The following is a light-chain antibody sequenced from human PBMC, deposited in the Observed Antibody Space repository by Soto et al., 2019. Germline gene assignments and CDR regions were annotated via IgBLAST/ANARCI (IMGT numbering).Light chain of an antibody. CDR2: ENN. CDR3: GTWDSRLSDEGV. Sequence: QSVLTQPPSVSAAPGQKVTISCSGSSSNIGNNYVSWYQQLPGTAPKLLIYENNKRPSGIPDRFSGSKSGTSATLDITGLQTGDEADYYCGTWDSRLSDEGVFGAGTKVTDL. V-gene: IGLV1-51*02. CDR1: SSNIGNNY. J-gene: IGLJ1*01.